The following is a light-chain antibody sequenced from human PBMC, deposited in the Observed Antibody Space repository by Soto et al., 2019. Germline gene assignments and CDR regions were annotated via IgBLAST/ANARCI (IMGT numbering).Light chain of an antibody. CDR2: DTS. Sequence: QAVVTQEPSLTVSPGGTVTRTCGSSTGAVTSGHYPYWFQQKPGQAPRTLIYDTSNKHSWTPARFSGSLLGGKAALTLSGAQPEDEAEYYCLLSYSGARPLVFGTGTKVTVL. V-gene: IGLV7-46*01. CDR1: TGAVTSGHY. CDR3: LLSYSGARPLV. J-gene: IGLJ1*01.